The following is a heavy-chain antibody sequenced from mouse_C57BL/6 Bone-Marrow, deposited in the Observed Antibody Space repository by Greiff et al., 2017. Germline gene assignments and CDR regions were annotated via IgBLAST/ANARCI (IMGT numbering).Heavy chain of an antibody. D-gene: IGHD4-1*01. CDR1: GFTFSSYA. CDR3: ARDQTGSFLYYAMDY. Sequence: VQLKQSGGGLVKPGGSLKLSCAASGFTFSSYAMSWVRQTPEKRLEWVATISDGGSYTYYPDNVKGRFTISRDNAKNNLYLQMSHLKSEDTAMYYCARDQTGSFLYYAMDYWGQGTSVTVSS. J-gene: IGHJ4*01. V-gene: IGHV5-4*01. CDR2: ISDGGSYT.